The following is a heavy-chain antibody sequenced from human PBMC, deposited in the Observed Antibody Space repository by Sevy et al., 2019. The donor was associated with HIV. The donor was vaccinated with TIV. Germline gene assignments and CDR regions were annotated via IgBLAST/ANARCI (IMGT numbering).Heavy chain of an antibody. J-gene: IGHJ5*02. D-gene: IGHD7-27*01. CDR2: ISSSGSSI. CDR3: TRSAGAFDNGFDP. CDR1: GFTFSSYD. Sequence: GGSLRLSCTASGFTFSSYDMNWVRQAPGKGLEWVSKISSSGSSIYYADSVKGRFTISRDNDKNSLNLQMNSLRAEDTAVYYCTRSAGAFDNGFDPWGQGTLVTVS. V-gene: IGHV3-48*03.